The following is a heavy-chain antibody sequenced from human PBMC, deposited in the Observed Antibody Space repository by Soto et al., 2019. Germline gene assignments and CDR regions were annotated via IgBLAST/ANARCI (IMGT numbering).Heavy chain of an antibody. CDR2: IYYSGRT. Sequence: QVQLQESGPRLVKPSETLSLTCTVSGDSISSYYWTWLRQPPGKGLEYIGYIYYSGRTYYNPSLKSRVTISVETSKKQVYLKLSSVTDAGTAVYYGARGHLGITTTGTGYAFDYWGQGTLVTVSS. CDR1: GDSISSYY. J-gene: IGHJ4*02. D-gene: IGHD3-9*01. CDR3: ARGHLGITTTGTGYAFDY. V-gene: IGHV4-59*01.